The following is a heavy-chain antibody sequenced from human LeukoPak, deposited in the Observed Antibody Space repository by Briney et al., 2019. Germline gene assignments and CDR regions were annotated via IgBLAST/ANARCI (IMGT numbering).Heavy chain of an antibody. CDR1: GFTFDDYA. V-gene: IGHV3-9*01. Sequence: GRSERLSCAASGFTFDDYAMHWVRQAPGKGLEWVSGISWNSGSIGYADSVKGRFTISRDNAKNSLYLQMNSLRAEDTALYYCAKDAGGSGWYYFDYWGQGTLVTVSS. CDR2: ISWNSGSI. D-gene: IGHD6-19*01. J-gene: IGHJ4*02. CDR3: AKDAGGSGWYYFDY.